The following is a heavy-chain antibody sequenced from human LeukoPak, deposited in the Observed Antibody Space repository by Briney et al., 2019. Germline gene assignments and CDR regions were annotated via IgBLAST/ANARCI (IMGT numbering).Heavy chain of an antibody. CDR2: IKQDGSEK. Sequence: PGGSLRLSCAASGFTFSSYWMSWVRQAPGKGLEWVANIKQDGSEKYYVDSVKGRFTISRDNAKNSLYLQMNSLRAEDTAVYYCARSRESPLLWFGEIDYWGQGTLVTVSS. CDR1: GFTFSSYW. CDR3: ARSRESPLLWFGEIDY. V-gene: IGHV3-7*01. D-gene: IGHD3-10*01. J-gene: IGHJ4*02.